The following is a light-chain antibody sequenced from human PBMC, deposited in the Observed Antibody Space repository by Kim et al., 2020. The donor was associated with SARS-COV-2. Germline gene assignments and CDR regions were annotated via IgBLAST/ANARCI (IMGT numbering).Light chain of an antibody. CDR3: PQHDNFP. J-gene: IGKJ4*01. Sequence: ETTLTQSPPFMSATPGDTVNFSCKTMNWYQQKPGEAAIIIIQESAILVPGISPRFSGSGYGTDFTLTFNNMESEAAAFYFCPQHDNFPFGGGTKVDIK. V-gene: IGKV5-2*01. CDR2: ESA.